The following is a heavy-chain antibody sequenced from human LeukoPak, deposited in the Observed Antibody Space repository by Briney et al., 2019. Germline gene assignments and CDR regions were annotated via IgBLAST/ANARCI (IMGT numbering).Heavy chain of an antibody. CDR1: GFTFSDYY. V-gene: IGHV3-11*04. D-gene: IGHD3-9*01. J-gene: IGHJ4*02. Sequence: GGSLRLSCAASGFTFSDYYMSWIRQAPGKGLEWVSYISSSGSTIYYADSAKGRFTISRDNAKNSLYLQMNSLRAEDTAVYYCARSDDILTGYYKALGYWGQGTLVTVSS. CDR2: ISSSGSTI. CDR3: ARSDDILTGYYKALGY.